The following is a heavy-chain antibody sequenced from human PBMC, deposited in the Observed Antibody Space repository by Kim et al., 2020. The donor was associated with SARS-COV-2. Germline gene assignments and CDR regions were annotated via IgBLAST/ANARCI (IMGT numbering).Heavy chain of an antibody. CDR2: ISARGDYT. Sequence: GGSLRLSCAASGFTFSNYGIHWVRHAPGKGLEWVSVISARGDYTNYGDSVKGRFTTSRDNSKNTLHLQMNSLRGEDTAVYYCAKAGPNYFDYWGQGTLVT. V-gene: IGHV3-23*01. CDR1: GFTFSNYG. J-gene: IGHJ4*02. CDR3: AKAGPNYFDY.